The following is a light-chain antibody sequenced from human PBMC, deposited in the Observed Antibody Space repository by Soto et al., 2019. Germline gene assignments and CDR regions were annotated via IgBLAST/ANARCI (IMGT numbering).Light chain of an antibody. Sequence: VMTQSASTLSVSPGERATFSCWASQSVSSNLAWYQQKPGQAPRLLIYDASTRATGIPARFSGSGSGTDFTLTISGLQSEDFAVYSCQQYHNWPITFGQGTRLEIK. V-gene: IGKV3D-15*01. CDR1: QSVSSN. CDR2: DAS. CDR3: QQYHNWPIT. J-gene: IGKJ5*01.